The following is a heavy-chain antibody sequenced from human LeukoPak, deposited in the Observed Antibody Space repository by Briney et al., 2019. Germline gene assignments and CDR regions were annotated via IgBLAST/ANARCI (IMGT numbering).Heavy chain of an antibody. CDR2: INHSGST. V-gene: IGHV4-34*01. CDR3: ARDRRSGWELLGVFDY. CDR1: GGSFSGYY. Sequence: SETLSLTCAVYGGSFSGYYWSWIRQPPGKGLEWIGEINHSGSTNYNPSLKSRVTISVDTSKNQFSLKLSSVTAADTAVYYCARDRRSGWELLGVFDYWGQGTLVTVSS. D-gene: IGHD1-26*01. J-gene: IGHJ4*02.